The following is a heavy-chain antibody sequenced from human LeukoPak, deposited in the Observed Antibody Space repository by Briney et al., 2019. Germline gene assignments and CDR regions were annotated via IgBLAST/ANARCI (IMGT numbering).Heavy chain of an antibody. CDR3: AREALGTVAGLGGAFDI. D-gene: IGHD6-19*01. CDR2: IWYGGSDT. V-gene: IGHV3-33*01. CDR1: GFTFSSYG. Sequence: GGSLRLSCAPSGFTFSSYGMDWVRQAPDTGLEWVAVIWYGGSDTNYADSVKDRFTSSRDNSNNTLYLKMNSLRAEDTAVYYCAREALGTVAGLGGAFDIWGQGTMVTVSS. J-gene: IGHJ3*02.